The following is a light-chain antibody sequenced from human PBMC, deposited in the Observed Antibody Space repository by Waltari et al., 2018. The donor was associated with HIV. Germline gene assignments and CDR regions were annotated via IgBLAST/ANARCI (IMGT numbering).Light chain of an antibody. CDR3: QQLNSYPRT. J-gene: IGKJ1*01. CDR1: QGISSY. V-gene: IGKV1-9*01. CDR2: AAS. Sequence: DIQLTQSPSFLSASVGDRVPFTCRASQGISSYLAWYQQKPGKAPKLLIYAASTLQSGVPSRFRGSGSGTEFTLTISSLQPEDFATYYCQQLNSYPRTFGQGTKVEI.